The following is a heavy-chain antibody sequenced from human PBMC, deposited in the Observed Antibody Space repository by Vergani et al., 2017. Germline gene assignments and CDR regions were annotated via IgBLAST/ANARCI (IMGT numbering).Heavy chain of an antibody. D-gene: IGHD5-18*01. J-gene: IGHJ6*03. Sequence: QVQLVQSGAEVKKPGASVRVSCQASGYTFTYYYIHWVRQAPGQGLELMGWFNPHSGGANFAQKFQGRVTMTRDTSISTAYMELSSLNSDDTAVYYCARVRYTYGQKPNYYMDVWGKGTTVTVFS. CDR3: ARVRYTYGQKPNYYMDV. CDR1: GYTFTYYY. V-gene: IGHV1-2*02. CDR2: FNPHSGGA.